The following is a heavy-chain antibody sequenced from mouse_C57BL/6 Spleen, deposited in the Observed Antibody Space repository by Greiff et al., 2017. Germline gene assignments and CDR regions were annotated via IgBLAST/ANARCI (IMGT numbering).Heavy chain of an antibody. V-gene: IGHV5-9-1*02. D-gene: IGHD2-5*01. J-gene: IGHJ2*01. CDR3: TSAPYNNFYFDY. CDR1: GFTFSSYA. Sequence: EVQRVESGEGLVKPGGSLKLSCAASGFTFSSYAMSWVRQTPEKRLEWVAYISSGGDYISYADTVKGRFTISRDNARNTPYLQLSSLKSEDTAMXYCTSAPYNNFYFDYWGQGTTVTVSS. CDR2: ISSGGDYI.